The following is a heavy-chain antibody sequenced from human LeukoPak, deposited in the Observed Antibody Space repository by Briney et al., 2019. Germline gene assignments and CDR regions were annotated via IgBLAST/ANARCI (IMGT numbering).Heavy chain of an antibody. D-gene: IGHD3-10*01. V-gene: IGHV3-23*01. CDR3: AKDISGSGDY. CDR1: GFTVSNNY. CDR2: ISGSGGST. Sequence: GGSLRLSCAASGFTVSNNYMSWVRQAPGKGLEWVSAISGSGGSTYYADSVKGRFTISRDNSKNTLYLQMNSLRAEDTAVYYCAKDISGSGDYWGQGTLVTVSS. J-gene: IGHJ4*02.